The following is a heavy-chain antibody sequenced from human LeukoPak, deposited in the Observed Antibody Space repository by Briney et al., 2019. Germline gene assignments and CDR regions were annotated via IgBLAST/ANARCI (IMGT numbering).Heavy chain of an antibody. D-gene: IGHD5-18*01. CDR2: VYYSGGT. CDR1: GDSISGYY. J-gene: IGHJ4*02. CDR3: ARGGSYGYY. Sequence: SETLSLTCTVSGDSISGYYWSWIRQPPGRGLEWIGNVYYSGGTNYNPYLKSRLTISVDTSTNQCSLKLSSVTAADTAVYYCARGGSYGYYWGQGTLVTVSS. V-gene: IGHV4-59*01.